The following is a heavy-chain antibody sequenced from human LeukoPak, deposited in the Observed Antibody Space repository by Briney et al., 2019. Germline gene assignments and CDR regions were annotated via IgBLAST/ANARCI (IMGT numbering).Heavy chain of an antibody. V-gene: IGHV3-11*01. CDR1: GFTFSDYY. D-gene: IGHD5-24*01. Sequence: GGSLRLSCAASGFTFSDYYMSWLRQAPGKGLEWVSYISSSGSNIYYADSVKGRFTISRDNATNSLYLQMNSLSAEDTAVYYCARDDTWLQFWGQGTLVTVSS. J-gene: IGHJ4*02. CDR2: ISSSGSNI. CDR3: ARDDTWLQF.